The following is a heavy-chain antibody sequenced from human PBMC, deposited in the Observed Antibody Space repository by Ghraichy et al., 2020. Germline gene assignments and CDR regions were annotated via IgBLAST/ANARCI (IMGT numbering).Heavy chain of an antibody. CDR1: GGSISSSSYY. V-gene: IGHV4-39*07. Sequence: SETLSLTCTVSGGSISSSSYYWGWIRQPPGKGLEWIGSIYYSGSTYYNPSLKSRVTISVDTSKNQFSLKLSSVTAADTAVYYCARDLFTGGSGWYGGFDYWGQGTLVTVSS. CDR3: ARDLFTGGSGWYGGFDY. J-gene: IGHJ4*02. D-gene: IGHD6-19*01. CDR2: IYYSGST.